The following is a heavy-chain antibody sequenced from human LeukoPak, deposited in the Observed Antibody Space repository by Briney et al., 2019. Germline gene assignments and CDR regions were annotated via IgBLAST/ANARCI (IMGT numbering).Heavy chain of an antibody. CDR1: GYTFTDYY. J-gene: IGHJ4*02. V-gene: IGHV1-69-2*01. D-gene: IGHD3-10*01. CDR3: ATVSGSGSYYNHFDY. CDR2: VDPKDDET. Sequence: ASVKVSCKVSGYTFTDYYMHWVQQAPGKGLEWMGLVDPKDDETLYAEKFQGRVTITADTSSDTAYMELSSLRSEDTAVYYCATVSGSGSYYNHFDYWGQGTLVTVSS.